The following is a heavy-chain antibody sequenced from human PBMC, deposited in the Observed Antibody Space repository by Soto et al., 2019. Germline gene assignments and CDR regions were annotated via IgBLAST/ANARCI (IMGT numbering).Heavy chain of an antibody. D-gene: IGHD3-9*01. CDR3: ARIKGITFDWIADGMDV. CDR1: WFSLSTSGVG. Sequence: GSGPTLVKPTQTLTLTCTFSWFSLSTSGVGVGWIRQPPRKALEWLALTYWNGDKRYSPSLRTRLTITTDTSRNQVVLTMTNMDPVDTATYYCARIKGITFDWIADGMDVWGQGTSVTVSS. J-gene: IGHJ6*02. CDR2: TYWNGDK. V-gene: IGHV2-5*01.